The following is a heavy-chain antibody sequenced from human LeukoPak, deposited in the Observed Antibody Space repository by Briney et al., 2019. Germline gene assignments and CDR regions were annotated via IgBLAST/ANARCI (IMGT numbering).Heavy chain of an antibody. CDR3: ARDRYSTSLDAFDI. V-gene: IGHV3-21*01. CDR2: ISPSSSYM. J-gene: IGHJ3*02. Sequence: PGGSLRLSCAASGFTFSTYNINWVRQAPGKGLEWVSSISPSSSYMYYADSVKGQFTISRDNAKNSLYLQMNSLRAEDTAVYYCARDRYSTSLDAFDIWGQGTMVTVSS. D-gene: IGHD6-13*01. CDR1: GFTFSTYN.